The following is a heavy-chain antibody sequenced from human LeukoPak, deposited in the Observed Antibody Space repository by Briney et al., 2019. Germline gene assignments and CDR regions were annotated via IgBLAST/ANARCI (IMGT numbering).Heavy chain of an antibody. V-gene: IGHV1-69*06. CDR2: IIPIFDRP. CDR3: ARDAQWELRALDV. CDR1: GGTFSSYA. D-gene: IGHD4-23*01. Sequence: GASVKVSCKASGGTFSSYAISWVRQAPGQGLEWMGGIIPIFDRPNYAQKFEGRVTITADKSTNTTYMEISSLTSDDTAVYYCARDAQWELRALDVWGRGTMVIVSS. J-gene: IGHJ3*01.